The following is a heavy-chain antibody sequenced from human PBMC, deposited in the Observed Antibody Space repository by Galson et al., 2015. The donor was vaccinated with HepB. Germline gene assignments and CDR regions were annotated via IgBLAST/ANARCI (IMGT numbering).Heavy chain of an antibody. D-gene: IGHD5-12*01. Sequence: SLRLSCAASGFTFSSYAMSWVRQAPGKGLVWVSAISGSGGSTYYADSVKGRFTISRDNSKNTLYLQMNSLRAEDTAVYYCARGSGQPEYFYYYGLDVWGQGTTVTVSS. CDR1: GFTFSSYA. J-gene: IGHJ6*02. CDR2: ISGSGGST. V-gene: IGHV3-23*01. CDR3: ARGSGQPEYFYYYGLDV.